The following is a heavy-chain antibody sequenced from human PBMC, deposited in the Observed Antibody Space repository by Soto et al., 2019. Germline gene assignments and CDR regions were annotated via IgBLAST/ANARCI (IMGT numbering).Heavy chain of an antibody. D-gene: IGHD2-2*01. V-gene: IGHV1-69*02. CDR3: ARGKGYCSSTSCPNDAFDI. J-gene: IGHJ3*02. Sequence: ASVKVSCKASGGTFSSYTISWVRQAPGQGLEWMGRIIPILGIANYAQKFQGRVTITADKSTSTAYMELSSLRSEDTAVYYCARGKGYCSSTSCPNDAFDIWGQGTMVTVSS. CDR1: GGTFSSYT. CDR2: IIPILGIA.